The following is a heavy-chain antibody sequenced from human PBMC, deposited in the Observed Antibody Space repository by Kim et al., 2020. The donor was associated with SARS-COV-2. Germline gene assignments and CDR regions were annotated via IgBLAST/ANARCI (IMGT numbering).Heavy chain of an antibody. V-gene: IGHV1-46*01. Sequence: ASVKVSCKASGYTFTSYYMHWVRQAPGQGLEWMGIINPSGGSTSYAQKFQGRVTMTRDTSTSTVYMELSSLRSEDTAVYYCARDLYSTPQHSWWFGELQVGLDGMDVWGQGTTVTVSS. CDR3: ARDLYSTPQHSWWFGELQVGLDGMDV. CDR1: GYTFTSYY. CDR2: INPSGGST. D-gene: IGHD3-10*01. J-gene: IGHJ6*02.